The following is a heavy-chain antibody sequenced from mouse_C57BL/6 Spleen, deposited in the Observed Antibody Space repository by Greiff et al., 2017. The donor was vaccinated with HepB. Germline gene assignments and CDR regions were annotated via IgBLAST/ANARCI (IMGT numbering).Heavy chain of an antibody. CDR3: AITAQAQDYFDY. D-gene: IGHD3-2*02. J-gene: IGHJ2*01. Sequence: QVTLKESGAELAKPGASVKLSCKASGYTFTSYWMHWVKQRPGQGLEWIGYINPSSGYTKYNQKFKDKATLTADKSSSTAYMQLSSLTYEDSAVYYCAITAQAQDYFDYWGQGTTLTVSS. CDR1: GYTFTSYW. CDR2: INPSSGYT. V-gene: IGHV1-7*01.